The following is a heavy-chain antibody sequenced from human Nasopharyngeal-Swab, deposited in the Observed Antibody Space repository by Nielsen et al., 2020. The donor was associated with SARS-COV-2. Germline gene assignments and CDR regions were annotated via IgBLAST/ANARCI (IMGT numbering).Heavy chain of an antibody. CDR2: NFSNDEK. Sequence: SRQPPGKALERLAHNFSNDEKSYSTSLKRRLTISKNTSKSQVVLTMTNMDPVDTATYSCARTLLAAGGYYYYGMDVWGQGTMVTASS. CDR3: ARTLLAAGGYYYYGMDV. V-gene: IGHV2-26*01. D-gene: IGHD6-13*01. J-gene: IGHJ6*02.